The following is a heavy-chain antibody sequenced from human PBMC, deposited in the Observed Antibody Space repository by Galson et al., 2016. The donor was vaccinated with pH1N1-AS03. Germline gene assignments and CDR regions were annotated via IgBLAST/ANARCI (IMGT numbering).Heavy chain of an antibody. CDR2: IYPGVNA. CDR1: GGSISSHY. V-gene: IGHV4-4*08. J-gene: IGHJ5*02. Sequence: LSLTCTVSGGSISSHYWSWIRQPPGKGLEWIGSIYPGVNADYNPSLKSRVTISVDTSKNQFSLKLSSVTAADTAVYYCARSPRVISVAGTFPSRFDPWGQGTLVTVSS. CDR3: ARSPRVISVAGTFPSRFDP. D-gene: IGHD6-19*01.